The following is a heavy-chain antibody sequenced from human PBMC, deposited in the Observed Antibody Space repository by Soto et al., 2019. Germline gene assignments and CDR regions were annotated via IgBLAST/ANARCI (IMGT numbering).Heavy chain of an antibody. J-gene: IGHJ6*02. V-gene: IGHV4-31*03. Sequence: QVQLQESGPGLVKPSQTLSLTCTVSGGSISNGGYFWSWIRQHPGRGLEWIGYISYSGSTYYNPALKSRPTMSLDTSKNHFSLNLSSVTAADTAVYYCARVGRYDDSSGSDYYYYGMDVWGQGTTVTVSS. CDR1: GGSISNGGYF. CDR2: ISYSGST. D-gene: IGHD3-22*01. CDR3: ARVGRYDDSSGSDYYYYGMDV.